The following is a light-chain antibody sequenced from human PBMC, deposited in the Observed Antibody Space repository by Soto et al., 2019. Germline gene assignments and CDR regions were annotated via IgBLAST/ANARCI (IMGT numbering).Light chain of an antibody. CDR2: EVT. CDR1: SSDVGGYNF. CDR3: SSYAGSNMGV. J-gene: IGLJ1*01. V-gene: IGLV2-8*01. Sequence: QSVLTQPPSASGSPGQPVTISCTGTSSDVGGYNFVSWYQQHPGKAPKLIIYEVTQRPSGVPDRFSASKSGDTASLTVSGLRAEDEADYYCSSYAGSNMGVFGSGTKLTVL.